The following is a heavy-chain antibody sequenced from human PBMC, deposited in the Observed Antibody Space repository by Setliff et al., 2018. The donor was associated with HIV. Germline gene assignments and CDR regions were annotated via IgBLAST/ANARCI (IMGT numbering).Heavy chain of an antibody. J-gene: IGHJ4*02. Sequence: ASVKVSCKTSGFTFSNYAMHWVRQAPGQGLEWMGWINAGNGDTRYSPKFQGRVTFTRDSSASTVYMEMSSLRAEDTAVYYCAKDRYYDSSGSPFDYWGQGTLVTVSS. V-gene: IGHV1-3*01. CDR1: GFTFSNYA. CDR2: INAGNGDT. D-gene: IGHD3-22*01. CDR3: AKDRYYDSSGSPFDY.